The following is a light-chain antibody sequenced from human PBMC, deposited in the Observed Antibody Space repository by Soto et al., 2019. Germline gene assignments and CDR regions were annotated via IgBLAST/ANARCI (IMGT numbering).Light chain of an antibody. CDR2: DAS. J-gene: IGKJ4*01. Sequence: EIVLTQSPDTLSLSPGERATLSCRASQSVRSSLAWYQQKPGQAPRLLIYDASNRATGIPARFSGSGSGTDFTLTISSLEPEDFAVYYCQQYNSWPLTFSGGTKVEIK. CDR3: QQYNSWPLT. V-gene: IGKV3-11*01. CDR1: QSVRSS.